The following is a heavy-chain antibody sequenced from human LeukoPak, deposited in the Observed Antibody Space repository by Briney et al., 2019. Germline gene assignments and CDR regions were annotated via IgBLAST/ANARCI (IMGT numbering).Heavy chain of an antibody. Sequence: PGGSLRLSCAVSGFTFSTEWMTWVRQAPGKGLEGVANIKPDGSDKYYVDSVKGRFTISRDNAKNSLYLQMNTLRAEDTAVYYCARGISLWNGDSWGQGTLVSVSS. CDR1: GFTFSTEW. V-gene: IGHV3-7*01. J-gene: IGHJ4*02. D-gene: IGHD1-1*01. CDR3: ARGISLWNGDS. CDR2: IKPDGSDK.